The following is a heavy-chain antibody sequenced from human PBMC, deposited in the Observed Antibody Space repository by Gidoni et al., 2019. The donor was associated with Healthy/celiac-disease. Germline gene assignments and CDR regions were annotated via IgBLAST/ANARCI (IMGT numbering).Heavy chain of an antibody. CDR3: AKDQVLDFWSGSDY. D-gene: IGHD3-3*01. V-gene: IGHV3-23*01. CDR2: SSGSGGST. Sequence: EVQLLESGGGLVQPGGSLRLSCAASGFPFSSYAMRWVRQAPGKGLEWGSASSGSGGSTYYADSGKGRFTISRDKSKNTLYLQMNSLRAEDTAVYYCAKDQVLDFWSGSDYWGQGTLVTVSS. CDR1: GFPFSSYA. J-gene: IGHJ4*02.